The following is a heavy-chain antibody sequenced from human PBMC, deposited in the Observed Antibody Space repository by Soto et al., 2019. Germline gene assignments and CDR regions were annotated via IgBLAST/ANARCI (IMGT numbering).Heavy chain of an antibody. CDR1: GGSISSGDYY. CDR2: IYYSGST. CDR3: ARGLYDFWSGYSTGIYNWFDP. D-gene: IGHD3-3*01. Sequence: SETLSLTCTVSGGSISSGDYYWSWIRQPPGKGLEWIGYIYYSGSTYYNPSLKSRVTISVDTSKNQFSLKLSSVTAADTAVYYCARGLYDFWSGYSTGIYNWFDPWGQGTLVTVSS. V-gene: IGHV4-30-4*01. J-gene: IGHJ5*02.